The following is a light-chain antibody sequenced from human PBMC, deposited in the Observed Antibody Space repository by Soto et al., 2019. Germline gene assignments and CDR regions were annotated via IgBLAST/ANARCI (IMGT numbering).Light chain of an antibody. V-gene: IGLV2-14*02. Sequence: QSVLTQPASVSGSPGQSITISCTGTSSDVGNYNLVSWYQQHPGKAPKLMIYEGSKRPSGIPDRFSGSKSGTSATLGITGLQTGDVAEYYCGERDSSLSAVFRTGTKLTVL. J-gene: IGLJ1*01. CDR3: GERDSSLSAV. CDR2: EGS. CDR1: SSDVGNYNL.